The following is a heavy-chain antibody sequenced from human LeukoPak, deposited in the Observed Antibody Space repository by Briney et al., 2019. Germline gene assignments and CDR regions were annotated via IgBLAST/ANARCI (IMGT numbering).Heavy chain of an antibody. D-gene: IGHD6-19*01. V-gene: IGHV4-59*08. Sequence: PSETLSLTCTVSGGSISSYYWSWIRQPPGKGLEWIGYIYYSGSTNYNPSLKSRVTISVDTSKNQFSLKLSSVTAADTAVYYCARHEGSGWYVNWFDPWGQGTLVTVSS. CDR1: GGSISSYY. CDR2: IYYSGST. CDR3: ARHEGSGWYVNWFDP. J-gene: IGHJ5*02.